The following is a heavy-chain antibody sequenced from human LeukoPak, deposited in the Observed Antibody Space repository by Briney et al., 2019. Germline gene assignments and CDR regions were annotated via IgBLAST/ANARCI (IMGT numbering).Heavy chain of an antibody. CDR2: INSDGSWT. J-gene: IGHJ4*02. CDR3: VRDQRSIDFDY. CDR1: GNYW. D-gene: IGHD6-6*01. Sequence: GGSLRLSCAASGNYWMHWVRQAPGKGLVWVSHINSDGSWTSYADSVKGRFTISKDNAKNTVYLQMNSLRAEDTAVYYCVRDQRSIDFDYWGQGTLVIVSS. V-gene: IGHV3-74*01.